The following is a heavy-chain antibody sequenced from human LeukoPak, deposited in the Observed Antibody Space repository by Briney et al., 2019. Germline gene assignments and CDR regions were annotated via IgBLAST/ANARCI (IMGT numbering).Heavy chain of an antibody. CDR1: GYTFTGYY. Sequence: ASVKVSCKASGYTFTGYYMHWVRQAPGQGLEWMGWINPNSGGTNYAQKFQGRVTMTRDTSISTAYMELSRLRSDDTAVYYCARGTRVASSGYLNWFDPWGQGTLVTVSS. CDR3: ARGTRVASSGYLNWFDP. D-gene: IGHD3-22*01. J-gene: IGHJ5*02. CDR2: INPNSGGT. V-gene: IGHV1-2*02.